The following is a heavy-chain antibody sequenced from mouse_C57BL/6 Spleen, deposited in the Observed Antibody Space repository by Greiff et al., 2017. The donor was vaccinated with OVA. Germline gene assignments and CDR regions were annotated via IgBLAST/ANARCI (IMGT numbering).Heavy chain of an antibody. CDR2: IYPGSGST. J-gene: IGHJ1*03. CDR1: GYTFTSYW. Sequence: VQLQQPGAELVKPGASVKMSCKASGYTFTSYWITWVKQRPGQGLEWLGDIYPGSGSTNYNAKFKSKATMTVDTSSSPAYMQICRLTSEDSAVYYCAIEDYGRSFDVWGTGTTVTVSS. D-gene: IGHD1-2*01. V-gene: IGHV1-55*01. CDR3: AIEDYGRSFDV.